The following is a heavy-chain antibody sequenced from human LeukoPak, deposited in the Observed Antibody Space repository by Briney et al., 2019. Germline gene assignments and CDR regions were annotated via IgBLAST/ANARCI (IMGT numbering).Heavy chain of an antibody. CDR1: GFTFSSYS. V-gene: IGHV3-21*01. D-gene: IGHD1-26*01. CDR2: ISSSSSYI. J-gene: IGHJ5*02. CDR3: ARDLSPSGSDFDP. Sequence: GGSLRLSCAASGFTFSSYSMNWVRQAPGKGLEWVSSISSSSSYIYYADSVKGRFTISRDNAKNSLYLQMNSLRAEDTAVYYCARDLSPSGSDFDPWGQGTLVTVSS.